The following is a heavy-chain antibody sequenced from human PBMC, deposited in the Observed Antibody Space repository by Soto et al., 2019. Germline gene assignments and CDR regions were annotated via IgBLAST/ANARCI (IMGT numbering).Heavy chain of an antibody. V-gene: IGHV4-61*08. Sequence: QVQLQESGPGLVKPSETLSLTCTVSGGSVSSGAFYWTWIRQPPGKGLEWIGYIYYTGSTNYNPSLKSRLTTSVDTSKNQCSLKVTSVTAADTAVYYCARGGAAAADYWGQGTLVTVSS. CDR1: GGSVSSGAFY. D-gene: IGHD6-13*01. J-gene: IGHJ4*02. CDR2: IYYTGST. CDR3: ARGGAAAADY.